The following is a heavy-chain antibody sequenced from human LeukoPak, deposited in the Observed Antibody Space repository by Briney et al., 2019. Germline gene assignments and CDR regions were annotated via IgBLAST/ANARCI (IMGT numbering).Heavy chain of an antibody. CDR1: GFTVSSNY. D-gene: IGHD1-7*01. CDR3: ARDASGTTSY. CDR2: IYSDGST. J-gene: IGHJ4*02. Sequence: GGSLRLSCAASGFTVSSNYMTWVRQAPGEGLEWLSVIYSDGSTYYADSVKGRFTILRDNSKNTLYLQMNSLRAEDTAVYYCARDASGTTSYWGQGTLVTVSS. V-gene: IGHV3-53*01.